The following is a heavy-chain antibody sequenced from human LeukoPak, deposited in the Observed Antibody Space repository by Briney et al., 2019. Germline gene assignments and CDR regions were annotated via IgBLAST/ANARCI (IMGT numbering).Heavy chain of an antibody. D-gene: IGHD1-1*01. J-gene: IGHJ5*02. CDR3: ARELRITTVNWFDP. CDR1: GYSISSGYY. Sequence: SETLSLTCTVSGYSISSGYYWGWIRQPTGKGLEWIGSIYHSGSTYYNPSLKSRVTISVDRSKNQFSLKLSSVTAADTAVYYCARELRITTVNWFDPWGQGTPVTVSS. CDR2: IYHSGST. V-gene: IGHV4-38-2*02.